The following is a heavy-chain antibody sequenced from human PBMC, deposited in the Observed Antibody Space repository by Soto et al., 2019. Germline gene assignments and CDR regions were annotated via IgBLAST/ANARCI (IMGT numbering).Heavy chain of an antibody. CDR3: ARGPPGYDYVWGSPLGY. CDR1: GGTFSSYA. J-gene: IGHJ4*02. D-gene: IGHD3-16*01. CDR2: IIPIFGTA. Sequence: SVKVSCKASGGTFSSYAISWVRQAPGQGLEWMGGIIPIFGTANYAQKFQGRVTITADESTSTAYMELSSLRSEDTAVYYCARGPPGYDYVWGSPLGYWGQGTLVTVSS. V-gene: IGHV1-69*13.